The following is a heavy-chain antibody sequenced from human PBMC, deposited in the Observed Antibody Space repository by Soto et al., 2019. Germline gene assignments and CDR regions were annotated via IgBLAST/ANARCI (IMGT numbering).Heavy chain of an antibody. CDR1: GFRFSSYW. V-gene: IGHV3-7*01. J-gene: IGHJ4*02. D-gene: IGHD3-16*01. CDR2: INQDTSYR. CDR3: AKVGYNDWDFDR. Sequence: EVQVVESGGGLVQPGGSLRLSCVASGFRFSSYWMTWVRQAPGKGLEWVAIINQDTSYRYHVDSVEGRFTISRDNAKSSVYLQMNSLRAEDTALYYCAKVGYNDWDFDRWGQGTLVTVSS.